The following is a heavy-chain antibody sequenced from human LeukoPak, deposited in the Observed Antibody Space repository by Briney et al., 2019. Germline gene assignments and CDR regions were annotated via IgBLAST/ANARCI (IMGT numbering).Heavy chain of an antibody. CDR3: ARGRLQHNHSRYFDY. J-gene: IGHJ4*02. CDR2: INHSGST. D-gene: IGHD1-1*01. CDR1: GGSFSGYY. V-gene: IGHV4-34*01. Sequence: PSETLSLTCAVYGGSFSGYYWSWIRQPPGKGLEWIGEINHSGSTNYNPSLKSRVTISVDTSKNQFSLKLSSVTAADTAVYYCARGRLQHNHSRYFDYWGQGTLVTVSS.